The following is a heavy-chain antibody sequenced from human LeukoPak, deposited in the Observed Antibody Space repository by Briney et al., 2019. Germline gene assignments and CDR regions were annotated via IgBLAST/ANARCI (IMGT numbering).Heavy chain of an antibody. CDR1: GGSIPTKNFY. J-gene: IGHJ5*02. CDR3: ARNERGAAAAPFDP. D-gene: IGHD6-13*01. V-gene: IGHV4-39*01. CDR2: VFYSGRT. Sequence: SETLSLTCTVSGGSIPTKNFYWGWIRQPPGKGLEWIGSVFYSGRTYYNPSLKSRVTIFVDPSKNQFSLNLRSVTAADTAVYYCARNERGAAAAPFDPWGQGTLVTVSS.